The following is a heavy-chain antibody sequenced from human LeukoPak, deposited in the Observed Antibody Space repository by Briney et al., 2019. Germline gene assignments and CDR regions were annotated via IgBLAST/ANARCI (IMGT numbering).Heavy chain of an antibody. Sequence: SVKVSCKASGGTFSSYAISWVRQAPGQGLEWMGGIIPIFGTANYAQTFQGRVTITADESTSTVYIELSSLRAEDTAVYYCARGEGEEQQLSPFDYWGQGTLVTVSS. CDR1: GGTFSSYA. CDR3: ARGEGEEQQLSPFDY. V-gene: IGHV1-69*13. D-gene: IGHD6-13*01. CDR2: IIPIFGTA. J-gene: IGHJ4*02.